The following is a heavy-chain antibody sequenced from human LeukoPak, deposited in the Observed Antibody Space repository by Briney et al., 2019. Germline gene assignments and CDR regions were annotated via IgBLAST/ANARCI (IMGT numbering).Heavy chain of an antibody. CDR3: ARKQQHEEAFDI. V-gene: IGHV1-18*01. J-gene: IGHJ3*02. D-gene: IGHD5-18*01. CDR1: GYTFTNYG. CDR2: ISVYNGHT. Sequence: GASVKVSCKASGYTFTNYGLSWVRQAPGQGLEWMGWISVYNGHTNYAQKLQARVTMTTDTSTSTAYMDLSRLTSDDTAVYYCARKQQHEEAFDIWGQGTMVTVSS.